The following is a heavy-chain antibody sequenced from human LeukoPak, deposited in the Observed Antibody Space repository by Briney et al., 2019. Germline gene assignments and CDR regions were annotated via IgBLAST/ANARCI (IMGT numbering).Heavy chain of an antibody. D-gene: IGHD1-26*01. CDR3: ARILNAGSYFDY. J-gene: IGHJ4*02. V-gene: IGHV2-70*11. CDR2: IDWDGDK. CDR1: GFSLTTSGMC. Sequence: ESGPTLVKPTQTLTLTCTFSGFSLTTSGMCVSWIRQPPGKALEWLARIDWDGDKYYSTSLKTRLTISKDTSKNQMVLTMTNMDPVDTATYYCARILNAGSYFDYWGQGTLVTVSS.